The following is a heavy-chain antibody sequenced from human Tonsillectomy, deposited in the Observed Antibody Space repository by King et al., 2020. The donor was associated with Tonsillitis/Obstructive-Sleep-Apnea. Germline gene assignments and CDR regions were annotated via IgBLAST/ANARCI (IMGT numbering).Heavy chain of an antibody. CDR1: GGSISSYY. CDR3: ARGIRGANDAFDI. Sequence: VQLQESGPGLVKPSETLSLTCTVSGGSISSYYWSWIRQPPGKGLEWIGYIYYSGSTNYNPSLKSRVTISVDTSKNQFSLKLSSVTAADTAVYYCARGIRGANDAFDIWGQGTMVTVSS. D-gene: IGHD3-10*01. V-gene: IGHV4-59*01. CDR2: IYYSGST. J-gene: IGHJ3*02.